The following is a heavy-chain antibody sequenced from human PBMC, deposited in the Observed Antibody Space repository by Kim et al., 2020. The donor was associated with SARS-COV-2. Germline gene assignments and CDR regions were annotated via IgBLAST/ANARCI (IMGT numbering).Heavy chain of an antibody. V-gene: IGHV4-38-2*02. CDR1: GYSISSGYY. Sequence: SETLSLTCTVSGYSISSGYYWGWIRQPPGKGLEWIGSIYHSGSTYYNPSLKSRVTISVDTSKNQFSLKLSSVTAADTAVYYCARGGIMVRGRFDYWGQGTLVTVSS. CDR3: ARGGIMVRGRFDY. J-gene: IGHJ4*02. D-gene: IGHD3-10*01. CDR2: IYHSGST.